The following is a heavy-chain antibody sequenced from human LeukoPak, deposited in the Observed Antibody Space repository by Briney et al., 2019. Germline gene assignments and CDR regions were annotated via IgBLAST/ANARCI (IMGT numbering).Heavy chain of an antibody. J-gene: IGHJ5*02. CDR3: ARDPGPWGVCDP. CDR1: GGSISGFY. D-gene: IGHD3-10*01. CDR2: MSNNGAT. V-gene: IGHV4-59*01. Sequence: SETLSLTCTVSGGSISGFYWSWIRPTPGQGLEWIGYMSNNGATTYNPSLKSRVTISIDMSNNPFSLTSNSVTAASTAVYYFARDPGPWGVCDPWGQGTLVTLPS.